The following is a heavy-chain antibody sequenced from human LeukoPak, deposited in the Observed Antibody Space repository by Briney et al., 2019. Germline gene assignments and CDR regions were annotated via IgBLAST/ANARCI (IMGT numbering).Heavy chain of an antibody. D-gene: IGHD6-19*01. CDR3: ARVAGIASY. CDR1: GGSFSGYY. Sequence: SETLSLTCAVYGGSFSGYYWSCIRQPPGKGLEWIGEINHSGSTNYNPSLKSRVTISVDTSKNQFSLKLSSVTAADTAVYYCARVAGIASYWGQGTLVTVCS. V-gene: IGHV4-34*01. CDR2: INHSGST. J-gene: IGHJ4*02.